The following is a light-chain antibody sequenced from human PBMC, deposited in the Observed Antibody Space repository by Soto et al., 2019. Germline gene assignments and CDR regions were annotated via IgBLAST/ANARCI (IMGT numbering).Light chain of an antibody. V-gene: IGKV4-1*01. CDR3: QQYYSTPWT. CDR2: WAS. CDR1: QSVLYSSNNKNY. J-gene: IGKJ1*01. Sequence: DIVMTQSPDSLAVSLGERATINCKSSQSVLYSSNNKNYLAWYQQRPRQPPKLLIYWASTRESGVPDRFSGSGSGAEFTLTINSLQAEDVAVYYCQQYYSTPWTFGQGTKVDIK.